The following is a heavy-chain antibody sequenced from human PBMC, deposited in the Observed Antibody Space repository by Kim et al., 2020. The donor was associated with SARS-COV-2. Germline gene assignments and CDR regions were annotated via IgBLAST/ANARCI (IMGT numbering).Heavy chain of an antibody. CDR3: AREYPWCTGDTCYSRWFNX. D-gene: IGHD2-15*01. V-gene: IGHV6-1*01. J-gene: IGHJ4*02. CDR1: GDSVSSKSAA. CDR2: TYYRSKWNN. Sequence: SQTLSLTCAISGDSVSSKSAAWNWIRQSPSRGLEWLGRTYYRSKWNNDYAVSVKSRITISPDTSRNHFSLQLNSVTPEDTAVYYCAREYPWCTGDTCYSRWFNXWGQGTLVTVSS.